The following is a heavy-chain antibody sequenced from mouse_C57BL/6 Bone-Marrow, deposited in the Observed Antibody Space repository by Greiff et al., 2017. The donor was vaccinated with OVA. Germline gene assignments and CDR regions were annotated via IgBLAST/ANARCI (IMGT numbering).Heavy chain of an antibody. V-gene: IGHV1-52*01. CDR2: IDPSDSET. J-gene: IGHJ3*01. CDR1: GYTFTSYW. Sequence: VQLQQPGAELVRPGSSVKLSCKASGYTFTSYWMHWVKQRPIQGLEWIGNIDPSDSETHYNQKFKDKATLTVDKSSSTAYMQLSSLTSEDSAVYYCAKHYDYDEAWFAYWGQGTLVTVSA. D-gene: IGHD2-4*01. CDR3: AKHYDYDEAWFAY.